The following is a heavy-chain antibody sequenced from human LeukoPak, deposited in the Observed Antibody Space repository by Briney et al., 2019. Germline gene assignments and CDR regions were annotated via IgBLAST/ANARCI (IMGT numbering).Heavy chain of an antibody. CDR3: ARERGSKWELLLSPPDY. J-gene: IGHJ4*02. V-gene: IGHV3-7*01. Sequence: GGSLRLSCAASGFTFSSYWMSWVRQAPGKGLEWVANIKQDGSEKYYVDSVKGRFTISRDNAKNSLYLQMNSLRAEDTAVYYCARERGSKWELLLSPPDYWGQGTLVTVSS. D-gene: IGHD1-26*01. CDR1: GFTFSSYW. CDR2: IKQDGSEK.